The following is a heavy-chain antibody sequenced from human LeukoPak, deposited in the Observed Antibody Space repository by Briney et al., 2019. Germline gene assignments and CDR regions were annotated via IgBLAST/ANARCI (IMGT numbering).Heavy chain of an antibody. V-gene: IGHV3-11*04. CDR2: ISSSGRTK. D-gene: IGHD2-2*01. CDR3: ARADCSTTSCYEFDY. Sequence: PRGSLRLSCAASGFTFSDYYMSWIRQAPGKGLEWVSYISSSGRTKYYADSVKGRFTISRDNAKNSLFLQMSGLRAEDTAVYYCARADCSTTSCYEFDYWGQGTLVTVSS. CDR1: GFTFSDYY. J-gene: IGHJ4*02.